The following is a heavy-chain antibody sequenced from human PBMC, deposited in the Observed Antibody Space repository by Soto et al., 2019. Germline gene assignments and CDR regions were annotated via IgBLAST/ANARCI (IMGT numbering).Heavy chain of an antibody. CDR1: GYTLTELS. CDR2: FDPEDGET. CDR3: ATAGSGRSWYVLADFDY. D-gene: IGHD2-15*01. J-gene: IGHJ4*02. Sequence: ASVKVSCKVSGYTLTELSMHWVRQAPGKGLEWMGGFDPEDGETIYAQKFQGRVTMTEDTSTDTAYMELSSLRSEDTAVYYCATAGSGRSWYVLADFDYWGQGTLVTVSS. V-gene: IGHV1-24*01.